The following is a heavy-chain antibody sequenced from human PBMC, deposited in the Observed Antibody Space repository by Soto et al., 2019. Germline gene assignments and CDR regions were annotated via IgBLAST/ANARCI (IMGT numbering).Heavy chain of an antibody. CDR2: ISYDGSNK. CDR1: GFTFSSYA. J-gene: IGHJ4*02. V-gene: IGHV3-30-3*01. D-gene: IGHD2-15*01. Sequence: GGSLRLSCAASGFTFSSYAMHWVRQAPGKGLEWVAVISYDGSNKYYADSVKGRFTISRDNSKNTLYLQMNSLRAEDTAVYYCARGYSFFDYWGQGTLLTVSS. CDR3: ARGYSFFDY.